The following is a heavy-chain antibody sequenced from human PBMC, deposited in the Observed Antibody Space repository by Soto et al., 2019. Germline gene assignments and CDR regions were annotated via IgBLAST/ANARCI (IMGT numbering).Heavy chain of an antibody. J-gene: IGHJ6*02. CDR2: IYSGGST. D-gene: IGHD5-12*01. CDR1: GFTVSSNY. V-gene: IGHV3-53*01. Sequence: LRLSCAASGFTVSSNYMSWVRQAPGKGLEWVSVIYSGGSTYYADSVKGRFTISRDNSKNTLYLQMNSLRAEDTAVYYCARHRRDGYKHYYYYGMDVWGQGTTVTVSS. CDR3: ARHRRDGYKHYYYYGMDV.